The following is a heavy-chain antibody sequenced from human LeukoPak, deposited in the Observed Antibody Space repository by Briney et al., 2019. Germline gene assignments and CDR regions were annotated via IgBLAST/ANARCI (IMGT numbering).Heavy chain of an antibody. CDR1: GYTFTGYY. Sequence: ASVKVSCKASGYTFTGYYMHWVRQAPGQGLEWMGWINANSGGTNYAQKFQGRVTMTRDTSISTAYMELSRLRSDDTAVYYCARVPPAITIFGVVIMDFDYWGQGTLVTVSS. CDR3: ARVPPAITIFGVVIMDFDY. J-gene: IGHJ4*02. CDR2: INANSGGT. D-gene: IGHD3-3*01. V-gene: IGHV1-2*02.